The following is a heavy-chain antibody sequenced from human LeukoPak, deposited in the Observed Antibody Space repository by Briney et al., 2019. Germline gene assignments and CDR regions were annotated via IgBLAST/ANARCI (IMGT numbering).Heavy chain of an antibody. D-gene: IGHD3-10*01. CDR1: GFTFSSHG. Sequence: GGSLRLSCAASGFTFSSHGMHWVRQAPGKGLEWVAVISYDGSNKYYADSVKGRFTISRDNSKNTLYLQMNSLRAEDTAVYYCAKSQQLAEEFSGFDYWGQGTLVTVSS. J-gene: IGHJ4*02. CDR2: ISYDGSNK. CDR3: AKSQQLAEEFSGFDY. V-gene: IGHV3-30*18.